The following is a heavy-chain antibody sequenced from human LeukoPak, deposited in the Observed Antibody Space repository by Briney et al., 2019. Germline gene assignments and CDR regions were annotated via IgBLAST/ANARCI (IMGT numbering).Heavy chain of an antibody. CDR2: AYGDGSSQ. CDR1: GFPFSGYG. V-gene: IGHV3-33*01. D-gene: IGHD4-11*01. J-gene: IGHJ1*01. CDR3: AAGGNFYYSH. Sequence: GGSLRLSCAASGFPFSGYGMHWVRQAPGKGLEWVAVAYGDGSSQYYADSVKGRFSISKDISKNTLSLLMNSLRAEDTAVYSCAAGGNFYYSHWGQGTLVTVSS.